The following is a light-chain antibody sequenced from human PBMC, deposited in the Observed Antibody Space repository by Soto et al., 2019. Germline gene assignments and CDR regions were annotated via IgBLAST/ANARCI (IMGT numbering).Light chain of an antibody. J-gene: IGLJ1*01. Sequence: QSALTQPASVSGSPGQSITISCTGTSSDVGGYNYVSWYQHHPGKAPKLMIYEVSNRPSGVSDRFSGSKSGNTASLTMSGVQDEDQDDYHCSSGTSSTALVFGTGTKLTVL. V-gene: IGLV2-14*01. CDR1: SSDVGGYNY. CDR3: SSGTSSTALV. CDR2: EVS.